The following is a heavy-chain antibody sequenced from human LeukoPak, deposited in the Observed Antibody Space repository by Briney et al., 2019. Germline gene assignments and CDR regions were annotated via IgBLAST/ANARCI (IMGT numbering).Heavy chain of an antibody. CDR3: AKGLDPGAFDI. V-gene: IGHV3-23*01. CDR2: ISGGGHST. CDR1: GFIFNYYA. J-gene: IGHJ3*02. Sequence: PGGSLRLSCAASGFIFNYYAMNWVRQAPGKGLEGVSAISGGGHSTYYADSVKGRFTISRDNSKNTLYLQMNSLRAEDTAVYFCAKGLDPGAFDIWGQGTRVTVSS. D-gene: IGHD1-1*01.